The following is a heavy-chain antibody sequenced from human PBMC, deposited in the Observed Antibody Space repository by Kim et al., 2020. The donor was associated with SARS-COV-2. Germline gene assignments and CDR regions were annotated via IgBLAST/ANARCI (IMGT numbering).Heavy chain of an antibody. Sequence: GGSLRLSCAASGFTFSSYSMNWVRQAPGKGLEWVSYISSSSSTIYYADSVKGRFTISRDNAKNSLYLQMNSLRAEDTAVYYCASQEERYCSSTSCYEYYYYGMDVWGQGTTVTVSS. D-gene: IGHD2-2*01. CDR3: ASQEERYCSSTSCYEYYYYGMDV. CDR2: ISSSSSTI. V-gene: IGHV3-48*04. CDR1: GFTFSSYS. J-gene: IGHJ6*02.